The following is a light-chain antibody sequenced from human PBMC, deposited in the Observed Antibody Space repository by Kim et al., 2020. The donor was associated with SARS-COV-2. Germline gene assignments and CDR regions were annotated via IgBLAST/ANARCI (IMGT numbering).Light chain of an antibody. J-gene: IGKJ1*01. CDR1: QSGLHSANNKNN. CDR3: QQYYAIPWT. CDR2: WAS. Sequence: ATITCKSSQSGLHSANNKNNLAWYQQKPGQPPKLLIYWASTRESGVPDRISGSGSGTDFTLTISSLQAEDVALYYCQQYYAIPWTFGQGTKVEIK. V-gene: IGKV4-1*01.